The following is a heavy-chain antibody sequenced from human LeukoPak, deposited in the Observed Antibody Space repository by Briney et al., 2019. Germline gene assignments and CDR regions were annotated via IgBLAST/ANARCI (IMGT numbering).Heavy chain of an antibody. CDR2: IKQDGSEK. Sequence: GGYLRLYGAASGFTLSDYWMSWVRQAPGKGLEWVANIKQDGSEKYYVDSVKGRFTISRDNAKNSLYLQMNSLRAEDTAVYYCARDLTDCSSTSCFYYMDVWGKGTTVTVSS. V-gene: IGHV3-7*01. D-gene: IGHD2-2*01. CDR3: ARDLTDCSSTSCFYYMDV. J-gene: IGHJ6*03. CDR1: GFTLSDYW.